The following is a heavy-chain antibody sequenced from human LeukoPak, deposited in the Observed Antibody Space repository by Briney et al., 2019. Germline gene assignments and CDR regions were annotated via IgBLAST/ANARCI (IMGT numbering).Heavy chain of an antibody. CDR1: GGTFSSYA. Sequence: GASVKVSCKAPGGTFSSYAISWVRQAPGQGLEWMGGIIPIFGTANYAQKFQGRVTITADESTSTAYMELSSLRSEDTAVYYCARLYVVVTAHYGMDVWGQGTTVTVSS. CDR2: IIPIFGTA. CDR3: ARLYVVVTAHYGMDV. D-gene: IGHD2-21*02. V-gene: IGHV1-69*13. J-gene: IGHJ6*02.